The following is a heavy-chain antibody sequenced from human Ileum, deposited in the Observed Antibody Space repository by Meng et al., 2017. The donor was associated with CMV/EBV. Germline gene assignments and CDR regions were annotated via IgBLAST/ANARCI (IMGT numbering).Heavy chain of an antibody. V-gene: IGHV4-34*02. D-gene: IGHD5-24*01. CDR2: VNNRGRT. Sequence: QSPQWGAGLFNPSETLSLTFATYGEPLNGFFCSWIRQPPGRGLEWIGEVNNRGRTNYNPSLKSRLTISIDTSKRQLSLMVTSVTAADSAIYYCASGRLQFTPSALQHWGPGTLVTASS. CDR1: GEPLNGFF. CDR3: ASGRLQFTPSALQH. J-gene: IGHJ1*01.